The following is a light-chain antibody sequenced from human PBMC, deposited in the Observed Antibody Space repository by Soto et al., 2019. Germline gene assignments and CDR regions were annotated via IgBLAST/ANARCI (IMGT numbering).Light chain of an antibody. CDR3: KQYGSSLIT. CDR1: QSVSSNS. V-gene: IGKV3-20*01. J-gene: IGKJ5*01. Sequence: EILLTQSRGTLSLSPGYRYTRSRMDSQSVSSNSLAWYHQKPGQHTRIIMYGEFSRATGIQDRFSGSGSGTDFTLTIRRMEPEDFAMYYCKQYGSSLITFGPGKRLELK. CDR2: GEF.